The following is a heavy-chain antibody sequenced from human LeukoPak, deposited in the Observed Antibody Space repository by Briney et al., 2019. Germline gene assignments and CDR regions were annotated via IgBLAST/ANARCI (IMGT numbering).Heavy chain of an antibody. D-gene: IGHD2-2*01. CDR2: IYYSGST. V-gene: IGHV4-31*03. Sequence: SETLSLTCTVSGGSISSSGYYWSWIRQHPGKGLEWIGYIYYSGSTYYNPSLKSRVTISVDTSKNQFSLKLSSVTAADTAVYYCARAPGYFRSTSCFRGYFDYLGQGTLVTVSS. CDR3: ARAPGYFRSTSCFRGYFDY. CDR1: GGSISSSGYY. J-gene: IGHJ4*02.